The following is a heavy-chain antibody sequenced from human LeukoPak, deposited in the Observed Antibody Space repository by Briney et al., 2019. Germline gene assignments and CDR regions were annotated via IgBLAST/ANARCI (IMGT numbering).Heavy chain of an antibody. V-gene: IGHV4-59*12. CDR3: ARPLGYCSTSTCPQSWFDP. D-gene: IGHD2-2*01. CDR1: GDSMRSYF. J-gene: IGHJ5*02. CDR2: IYYSGAI. Sequence: PSETLYLTCTVSGDSMRSYFWSWIRQPPGKGLERIGYIYYSGAINYNPFLKSRVTISVDASKKQFSLKLSSVTAADTAVYYCARPLGYCSTSTCPQSWFDPWGQGTLVTVSS.